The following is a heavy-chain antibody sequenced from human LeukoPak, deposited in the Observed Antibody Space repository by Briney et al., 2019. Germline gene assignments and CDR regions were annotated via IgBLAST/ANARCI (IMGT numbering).Heavy chain of an antibody. CDR3: ARDPGVYDILTGYSGAFDI. V-gene: IGHV3-21*01. CDR1: GFTFSSYG. D-gene: IGHD3-9*01. J-gene: IGHJ3*02. Sequence: GGSLRLSCAASGFTFSSYGMHWVRQAPGKGLEWVSSISSSSSYIYYADSVKGRFTISRDNAKNSLYLQMNSLRAEDTAVYYCARDPGVYDILTGYSGAFDIWGQGTMVTVSS. CDR2: ISSSSSYI.